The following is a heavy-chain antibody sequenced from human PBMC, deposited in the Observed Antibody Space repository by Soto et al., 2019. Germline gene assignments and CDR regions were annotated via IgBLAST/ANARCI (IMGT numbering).Heavy chain of an antibody. CDR3: ARGLRTGNYGMDV. CDR2: IIPMFETV. CDR1: GGTFNNYA. Sequence: QEQLLQSGAEVRKPGSSVKVSCKASGGTFNNYAVSWVRQAPGQGLEWMGGIIPMFETVNYAQRFQGRLTIAADEPTSTASMELTSLTSADTAIYFCARGLRTGNYGMDVWGQGTTVTVSS. J-gene: IGHJ6*02. V-gene: IGHV1-69*01. D-gene: IGHD2-15*01.